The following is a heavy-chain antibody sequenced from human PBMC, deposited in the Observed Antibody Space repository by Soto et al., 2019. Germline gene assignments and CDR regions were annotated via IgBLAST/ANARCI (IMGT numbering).Heavy chain of an antibody. J-gene: IGHJ3*02. V-gene: IGHV1-69*02. Sequence: GASVKVSCKASGGTFSSYTISWVRQAPGQGLEWMGRIIPILGIANYAQKFQGRVTITADKSTSTAYMELSSLRSEDTAVYYCARGYRYSSGWQRFDAFDIWGEGTMVTXSS. D-gene: IGHD6-19*01. CDR3: ARGYRYSSGWQRFDAFDI. CDR2: IIPILGIA. CDR1: GGTFSSYT.